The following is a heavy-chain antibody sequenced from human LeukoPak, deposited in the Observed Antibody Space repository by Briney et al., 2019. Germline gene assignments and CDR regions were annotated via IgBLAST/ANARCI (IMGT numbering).Heavy chain of an antibody. J-gene: IGHJ4*02. CDR1: GFTFSDYN. V-gene: IGHV3-11*04. Sequence: GGSLRLSCAASGFTFSDYNMHWIRQAPRKGLEWISYISSRGGTIFYADSVKGRFTISRDNAENSLFLRLNSLRPEDTAVYYCARDGIRSFGLITKHDYWGQGTLVTVSS. CDR2: ISSRGGTI. CDR3: ARDGIRSFGLITKHDY. D-gene: IGHD3-3*01.